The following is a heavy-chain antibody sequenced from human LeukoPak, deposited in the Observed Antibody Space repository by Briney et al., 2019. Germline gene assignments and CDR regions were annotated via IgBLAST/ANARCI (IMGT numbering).Heavy chain of an antibody. CDR2: ISGSGGST. J-gene: IGHJ4*02. V-gene: IGHV3-23*01. CDR1: GFTFSSYA. CDR3: AKDLRYSSSWSYFDY. D-gene: IGHD6-13*01. Sequence: GGSLRLSCAASGFTFSSYAMIWVRQAPGKGLEWVSAISGSGGSTYYADSVKGRFTISRDNSKNTPYLQMNSLRAEDTAIYYCAKDLRYSSSWSYFDYWGQGTLVTVSS.